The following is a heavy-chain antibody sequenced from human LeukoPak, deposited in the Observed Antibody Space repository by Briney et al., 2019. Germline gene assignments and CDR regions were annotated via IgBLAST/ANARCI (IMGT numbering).Heavy chain of an antibody. Sequence: GASVTVSFTASGYTFTVYYMHWVRQAPGQGLEWMGWINPNSGGTNYAQKFQGRVTMTRDTSISTAYMELSRLRSDDTAVYYCARAPGAFDIWGQGTMVTVSS. D-gene: IGHD7-27*01. CDR2: INPNSGGT. V-gene: IGHV1-2*02. CDR1: GYTFTVYY. CDR3: ARAPGAFDI. J-gene: IGHJ3*02.